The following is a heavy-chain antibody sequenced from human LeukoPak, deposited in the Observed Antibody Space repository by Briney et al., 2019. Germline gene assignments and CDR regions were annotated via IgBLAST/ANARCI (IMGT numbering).Heavy chain of an antibody. J-gene: IGHJ4*02. V-gene: IGHV3-11*01. CDR1: GFTFSDYY. Sequence: PGGSLRLSCAASGFTFSDYYMSWIRQAPGKGLEWVSYISSSGSTIYYADSVKGRYTISRDNAKNSLYLQMNSLRAEDTAVYYCARDLYYYDSSPRGYWGQGTLVTVSS. D-gene: IGHD3-22*01. CDR3: ARDLYYYDSSPRGY. CDR2: ISSSGSTI.